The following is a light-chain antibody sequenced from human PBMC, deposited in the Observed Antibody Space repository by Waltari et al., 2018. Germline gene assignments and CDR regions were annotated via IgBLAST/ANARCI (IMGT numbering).Light chain of an antibody. Sequence: DIVMTQSPDTLAVSLGERATMNCKSSPSILYSSSNKNNLTWFQHKPVQPPKMLIYWSSTLKPGFPDRFIGSGSGTDFTLTISSLQTEDVAVYYCQQYYTTPRTFGQGTKVEIK. CDR2: WSS. J-gene: IGKJ1*01. CDR1: PSILYSSSNKNN. CDR3: QQYYTTPRT. V-gene: IGKV4-1*01.